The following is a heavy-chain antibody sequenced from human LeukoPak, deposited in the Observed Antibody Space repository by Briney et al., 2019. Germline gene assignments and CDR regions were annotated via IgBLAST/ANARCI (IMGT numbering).Heavy chain of an antibody. CDR2: IYHSGST. D-gene: IGHD2-2*01. CDR1: GGSISSGDYY. V-gene: IGHV4-30-2*02. CDR3: ERVSCSSTSCPKRDAFDV. Sequence: SGTLSLTCTVSGGSISSGDYYWSWIRQPPGKGLEWIGYIYHSGSTYYNPSLKSRVTISVDRSKNQFSLKLSSVTAADTAVYYCERVSCSSTSCPKRDAFDVWGQGTMVTVSA. J-gene: IGHJ3*01.